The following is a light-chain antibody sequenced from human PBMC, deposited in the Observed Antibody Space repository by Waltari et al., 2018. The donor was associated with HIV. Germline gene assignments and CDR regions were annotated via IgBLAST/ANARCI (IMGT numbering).Light chain of an antibody. Sequence: QSALTQPRSVSGSPGQSVTISCPGTSSDVGGYNYGPWYQHHPDKAPKVIIYDVSKRPSGVPDRFSGSKSGNTASLTISGLQAEDEAVYYCCSYAGRYTYVFGTGTTVTVL. CDR1: SSDVGGYNY. V-gene: IGLV2-11*01. CDR2: DVS. CDR3: CSYAGRYTYV. J-gene: IGLJ1*01.